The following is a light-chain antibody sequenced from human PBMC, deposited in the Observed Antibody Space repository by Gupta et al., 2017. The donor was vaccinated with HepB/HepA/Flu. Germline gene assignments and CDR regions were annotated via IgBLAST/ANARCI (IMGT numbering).Light chain of an antibody. CDR3: QETDSSPPFT. Sequence: IQMTQSPSSLPASVGDRVTITCRASQSINDYLNWYQQKPGEAPKLLIYAASNLQSGVPSRFSGSGFGTNFTLHHCGPQPEDFAFYYCQETDSSPPFTFGQGTKLEI. CDR1: QSINDY. CDR2: AAS. V-gene: IGKV1-39*01. J-gene: IGKJ2*01.